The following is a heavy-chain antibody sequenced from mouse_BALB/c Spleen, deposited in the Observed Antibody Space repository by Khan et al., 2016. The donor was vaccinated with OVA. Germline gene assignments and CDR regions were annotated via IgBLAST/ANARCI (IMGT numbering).Heavy chain of an antibody. D-gene: IGHD2-13*01. J-gene: IGHJ4*01. CDR1: GYSITSDYA. V-gene: IGHV3-2*02. CDR2: ISSTGST. CDR3: ARSLYYSDSYAMDY. Sequence: EVQLQESGPGLVKPSQSLSLTCTVTGYSITSDYAWNWIRQFPGNKLEWMGYISSTGSTSYNPSLKSRISINRDKSKNQFFLHLNSVTTEDTATYYCARSLYYSDSYAMDYWGQGTSVTVSS.